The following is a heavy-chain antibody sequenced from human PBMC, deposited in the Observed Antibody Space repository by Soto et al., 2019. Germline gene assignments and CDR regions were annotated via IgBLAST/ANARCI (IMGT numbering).Heavy chain of an antibody. V-gene: IGHV3-64*01. CDR3: ARVGGSGSYYYYYMDV. J-gene: IGHJ6*03. CDR2: ISSNGGST. Sequence: GGSLRLSCAASGFTFSSYAMHWVRQAPGKGVEYVSVISSNGGSTYYANSVKGRFTISRDNSKNTLYLQMGSLRAEDMAVYYCARVGGSGSYYYYYMDVWGKGT. D-gene: IGHD3-10*01. CDR1: GFTFSSYA.